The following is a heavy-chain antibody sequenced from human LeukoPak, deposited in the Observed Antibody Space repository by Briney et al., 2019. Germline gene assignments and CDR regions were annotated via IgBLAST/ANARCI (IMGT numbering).Heavy chain of an antibody. CDR2: MNPNSGNT. D-gene: IGHD3-22*01. V-gene: IGHV1-8*01. CDR3: ARGNYYDSKLDY. J-gene: IGHJ4*02. CDR1: GYTFTSYD. Sequence: ASVKVPCKASGYTFTSYDINWVRQATGQGLEWMGWMNPNSGNTGYAQKFQGRVTVTRNTSISTAYMELSSLRSEDTAVYYCARGNYYDSKLDYWGQGTLVTVSS.